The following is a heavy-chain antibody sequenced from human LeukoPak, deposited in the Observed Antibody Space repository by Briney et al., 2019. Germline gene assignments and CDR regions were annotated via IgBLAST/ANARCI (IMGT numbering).Heavy chain of an antibody. CDR2: ISSSSSYI. J-gene: IGHJ6*02. CDR3: VSEAGQPRSYVVYYGMDV. Sequence: PGGSLRLSCAASGFTFSSYSMNWVRQAPGKGLEWVSSISSSSSYIYYADSVKGRFTISRDNAKNSLYLQMNSLRAEDTAVYYCVSEAGQPRSYVVYYGMDVWGQGTTVTVSS. V-gene: IGHV3-21*01. D-gene: IGHD3-16*01. CDR1: GFTFSSYS.